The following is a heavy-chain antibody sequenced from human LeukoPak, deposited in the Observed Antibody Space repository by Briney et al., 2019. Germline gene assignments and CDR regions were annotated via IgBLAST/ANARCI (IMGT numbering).Heavy chain of an antibody. CDR2: ISSSSNYI. D-gene: IGHD5-18*01. J-gene: IGHJ4*02. Sequence: PGGSLRLSCAASGFTFSSYSMNWVRQAPGKGLEGVSSISSSSNYIYYADSVKGRFTISRDNAKNSLYLQMNSLRAEDTAVYYCARERGYSYGYSDYWGQGTLVTVSS. CDR3: ARERGYSYGYSDY. CDR1: GFTFSSYS. V-gene: IGHV3-21*01.